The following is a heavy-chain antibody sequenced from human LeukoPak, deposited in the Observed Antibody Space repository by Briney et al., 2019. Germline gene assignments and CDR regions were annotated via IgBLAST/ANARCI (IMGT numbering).Heavy chain of an antibody. CDR1: GFTFSSYE. D-gene: IGHD6-13*01. CDR3: ARAPRGGSSTRGYYYYGMDV. V-gene: IGHV3-48*03. Sequence: GGSLRLSCAASGFTFSSYEMSWVRQAPGKGLEWVSYISSSGSTIYYADSVKGRFTISRDNAKNSLYLQMNSLRAEDTAVYYCARAPRGGSSTRGYYYYGMDVWGKGTTVTVSS. CDR2: ISSSGSTI. J-gene: IGHJ6*04.